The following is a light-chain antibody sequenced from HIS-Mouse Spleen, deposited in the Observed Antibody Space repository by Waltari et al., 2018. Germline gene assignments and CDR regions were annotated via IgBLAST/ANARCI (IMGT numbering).Light chain of an antibody. CDR3: YSTDSSGNHRV. J-gene: IGLJ2*01. CDR2: EDS. CDR1: ALPKKY. V-gene: IGLV3-10*01. Sequence: SYELTQPPSVSVSPGQTARITCSGDALPKKYAYWYQQKSGQAPVLVIDEDSKRPSGITERFSGSSSGKMATLTISGAQVEDEADYYCYSTDSSGNHRVFGGGTKLTVL.